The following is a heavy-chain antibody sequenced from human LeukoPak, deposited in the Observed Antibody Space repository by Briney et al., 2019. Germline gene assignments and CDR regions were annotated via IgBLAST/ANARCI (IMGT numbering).Heavy chain of an antibody. D-gene: IGHD3-16*01. CDR3: ARPVRGDAFDI. J-gene: IGHJ3*02. CDR1: GYSFKTYW. CDR2: VYPSDSDT. V-gene: IGHV5-51*01. Sequence: GESLKISCQGSGYSFKTYWIGWVRQVPGKGLEWMGIVYPSDSDTRYSPSFQGQVTISADKSISTAYLQWGSLKAPDTAIYYCARPVRGDAFDIWGQGTLVTVSS.